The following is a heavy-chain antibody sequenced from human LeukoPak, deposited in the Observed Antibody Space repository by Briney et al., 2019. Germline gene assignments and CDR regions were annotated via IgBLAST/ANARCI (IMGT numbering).Heavy chain of an antibody. CDR3: AKDCPGSYYMDV. D-gene: IGHD5-12*01. CDR2: ISWNSGSI. V-gene: IGHV3-9*01. Sequence: GGSLRLSCAASGFTFDDYAMHWVRQAPGKGLEWVSGISWNSGSIGYADSVKGRFTISRDNAKNSLYLQMNSLRAEDTALYYCAKDCPGSYYMDVWGKGTTVTISS. J-gene: IGHJ6*03. CDR1: GFTFDDYA.